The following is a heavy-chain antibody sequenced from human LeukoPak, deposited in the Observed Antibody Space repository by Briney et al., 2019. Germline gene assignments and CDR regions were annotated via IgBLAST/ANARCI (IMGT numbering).Heavy chain of an antibody. J-gene: IGHJ4*02. CDR2: IYSSGST. Sequence: SETLSLTCTVSGDSITGYHWSWMRQPAGKGLEWIGHIYSSGSTRYNPSLRSRISVSVDTSKNQFFLTMNAVTAADTAVYYCARGPFFDNWGQGTLVAVSS. CDR3: ARGPFFDN. CDR1: GDSITGYH. V-gene: IGHV4-4*07.